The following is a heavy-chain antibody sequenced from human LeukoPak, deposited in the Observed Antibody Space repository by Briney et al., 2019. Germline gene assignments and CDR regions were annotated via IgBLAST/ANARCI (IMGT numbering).Heavy chain of an antibody. V-gene: IGHV4-39*07. D-gene: IGHD4-23*01. J-gene: IGHJ4*02. CDR3: ARVSRGNSVGGDY. Sequence: SETLSFTCTVSGGSISSSSYYWGWIRQPPGKGLEWIGSIYHSGSTYYNPSLKSRVTISVDTSKNQFSLKLSSVTAADTAMYYCARVSRGNSVGGDYWGQGTLVTVSS. CDR2: IYHSGST. CDR1: GGSISSSSYY.